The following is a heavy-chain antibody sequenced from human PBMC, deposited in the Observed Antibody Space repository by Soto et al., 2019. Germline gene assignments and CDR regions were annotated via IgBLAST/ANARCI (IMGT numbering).Heavy chain of an antibody. Sequence: SETLSLTCTVSGGSISSGGYCWSWIRQHPGKGLEWIGYIYYSGSTYYNPSLKSRVTISVDTSKNQFSLKLSSVTAADTAVYYCARDREALDYWGQGTLVTVSS. CDR3: ARDREALDY. CDR2: IYYSGST. J-gene: IGHJ4*02. V-gene: IGHV4-31*03. CDR1: GGSISSGGYC.